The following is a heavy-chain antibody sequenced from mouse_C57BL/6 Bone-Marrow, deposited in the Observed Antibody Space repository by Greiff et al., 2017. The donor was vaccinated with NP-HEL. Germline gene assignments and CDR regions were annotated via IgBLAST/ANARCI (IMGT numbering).Heavy chain of an antibody. Sequence: QVQLQQSGAELVKPGASVKISCKASGYAFSSYWMNWVKQRPGKGLEWIGQIYPGDGDTNYNGKFKGKATLTADKSSSTAYMQLSSLTSEDSAVYFCARTDSSGYVAMDYWGQGTSVTVSS. CDR1: GYAFSSYW. CDR2: IYPGDGDT. D-gene: IGHD3-2*02. J-gene: IGHJ4*01. CDR3: ARTDSSGYVAMDY. V-gene: IGHV1-80*01.